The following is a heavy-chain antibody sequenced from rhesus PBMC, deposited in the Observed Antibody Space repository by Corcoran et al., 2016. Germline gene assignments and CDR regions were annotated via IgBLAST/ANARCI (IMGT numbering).Heavy chain of an antibody. CDR2: IYGNSAST. D-gene: IGHD3-28*01. Sequence: QVQLQQWGEGLVKPSETLSLTCAVYGGSISGYYYWSWIRQPPGKGLEWIGYIYGNSASTNYNPSLQNRVTISKDTSKNQFSLKLSSVTAADTAVYYCAREAYDSGADYWGQGVLVTVSS. V-gene: IGHV4-73*01. CDR1: GGSISGYYY. J-gene: IGHJ4*01. CDR3: AREAYDSGADY.